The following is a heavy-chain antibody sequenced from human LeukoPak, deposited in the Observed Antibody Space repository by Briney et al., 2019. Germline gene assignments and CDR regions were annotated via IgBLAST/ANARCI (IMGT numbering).Heavy chain of an antibody. CDR1: GYTFTGYY. CDR3: ARRSSGLPFDP. Sequence: ASVKVSCKASGYTFTGYYMHWVRQAPGQGLEWMGWISAYNGNTNYAQKLQGRVTMTTDTSTSTAYMELRSLRSDDTAVYYCARRSSGLPFDPWGQGTLVTDSS. V-gene: IGHV1-18*04. CDR2: ISAYNGNT. J-gene: IGHJ5*02. D-gene: IGHD3-22*01.